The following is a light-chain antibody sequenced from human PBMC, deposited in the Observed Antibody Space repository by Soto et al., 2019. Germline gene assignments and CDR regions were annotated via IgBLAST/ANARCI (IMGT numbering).Light chain of an antibody. CDR3: QQRSNWPLT. CDR2: DAS. Sequence: IVLTQSPATLSLSPGERATLSCRASQSVSSYLAWYQQKPGQAPRLLIYDASNRATGIPARFSGSRSGTDFTPNIRSPEPEAFAVYYCQQRSNWPLTFGPGTKVDIK. J-gene: IGKJ3*01. V-gene: IGKV3-11*01. CDR1: QSVSSY.